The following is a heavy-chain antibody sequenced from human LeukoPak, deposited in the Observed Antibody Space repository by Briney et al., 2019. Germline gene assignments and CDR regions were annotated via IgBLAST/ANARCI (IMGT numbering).Heavy chain of an antibody. Sequence: GESLKISCKGSGYSFTSYWIGWMRQMPEKGLEWMGIIYPGDSDTTYSPSFQGQVTISADKSISTAYLQWSSLKASDTAIYYCASLYSGSFDAFNIWGRGTMVTVSS. D-gene: IGHD1-26*01. CDR2: IYPGDSDT. V-gene: IGHV5-51*01. J-gene: IGHJ3*02. CDR3: ASLYSGSFDAFNI. CDR1: GYSFTSYW.